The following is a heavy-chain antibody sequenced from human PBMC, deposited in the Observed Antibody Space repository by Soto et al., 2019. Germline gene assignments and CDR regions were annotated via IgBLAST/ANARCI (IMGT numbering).Heavy chain of an antibody. CDR2: ISTSSSNI. CDR3: AGDLPYDRMDV. J-gene: IGHJ6*02. CDR1: GFTFSPHS. Sequence: SLRLSCAASGFTFSPHSMNWVRQAPGKGREWVSCISTSSSNIHYADLVEGRFTISRDNAKNSLYLQMDSLRAVDTAIYYCAGDLPYDRMDVWGQGTTVTVSS. V-gene: IGHV3-21*01.